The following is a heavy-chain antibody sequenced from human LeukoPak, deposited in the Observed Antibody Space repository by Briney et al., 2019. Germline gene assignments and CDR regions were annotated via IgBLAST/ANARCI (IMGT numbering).Heavy chain of an antibody. CDR3: GSGSYFEGTFDY. J-gene: IGHJ4*02. CDR2: IYHSGTT. V-gene: IGHV4-59*01. Sequence: SETLSLTCTVSGGYISSSYWSWIRQPPGKGLEWIGFIYHSGTTNYNPSLMSRVTMSIDTSKNEFSLKLTSVTAADTAVYYYGSGSYFEGTFDYWGQGSLVTVSS. CDR1: GGYISSSY. D-gene: IGHD3-10*01.